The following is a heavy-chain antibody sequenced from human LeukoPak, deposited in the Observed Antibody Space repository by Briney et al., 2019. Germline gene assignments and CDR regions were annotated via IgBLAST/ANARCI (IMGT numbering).Heavy chain of an antibody. Sequence: SSETLSLTCAVSGGSISSGGYSWSWIRQPPGKGLEWIGEINHSGSTNYNPSLKSRVTISVDTSKNQFSLKLSSVTAADTAVYYCASRPTVTTQSEAVETPNWGQGTLVTVSS. CDR2: INHSGST. J-gene: IGHJ4*02. D-gene: IGHD4-17*01. CDR1: GGSISSGGYS. CDR3: ASRPTVTTQSEAVETPN. V-gene: IGHV4-34*01.